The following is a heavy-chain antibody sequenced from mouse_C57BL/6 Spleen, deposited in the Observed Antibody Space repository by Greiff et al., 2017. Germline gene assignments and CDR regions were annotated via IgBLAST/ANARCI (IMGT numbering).Heavy chain of an antibody. Sequence: QVQLQQPGAELVMPGASVKLSCKASGYTFTSYWMHWVKQRPGQGLEWIGEIDPSDSYTNYNQKFKGKSTLTVDKSSSTAYMQLSSLTSEDSAVYYWARSITTVVAHYAMDYWGQGTSVTVSS. CDR1: GYTFTSYW. J-gene: IGHJ4*01. D-gene: IGHD1-1*01. CDR3: ARSITTVVAHYAMDY. V-gene: IGHV1-69*01. CDR2: IDPSDSYT.